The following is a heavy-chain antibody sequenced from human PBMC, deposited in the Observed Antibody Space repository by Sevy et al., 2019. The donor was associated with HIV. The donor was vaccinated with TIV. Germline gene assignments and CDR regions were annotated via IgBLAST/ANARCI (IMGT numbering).Heavy chain of an antibody. V-gene: IGHV3-30-3*01. D-gene: IGHD5-12*01. CDR1: GFTFSSYA. Sequence: GGSLRLSCAASGFTFSSYAMHWVRQAPGKGLEWVAVISYDGSNKYYADSVKGRFTISRDNSKNTLYLQMNSLRAEDTAVYYCARENIVATIGDYRGQGTLVTVSS. CDR2: ISYDGSNK. J-gene: IGHJ4*02. CDR3: ARENIVATIGDY.